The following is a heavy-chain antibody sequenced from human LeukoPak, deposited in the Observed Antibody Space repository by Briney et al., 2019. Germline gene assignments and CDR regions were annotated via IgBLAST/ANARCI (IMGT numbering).Heavy chain of an antibody. CDR1: GGSISSGGYY. D-gene: IGHD3-22*01. V-gene: IGHV4-31*03. CDR2: IYYSGST. J-gene: IGHJ6*02. Sequence: PSETLSLTCTVSGGSISSGGYYWSWIRQHPGKGLEWIGYIYYSGSTYYNPSLKSRVTISVDTSKNQFFLKLSSVTAADTAVYYCATDSSGSHRHYYYYGMDVWGQGTTVTVSS. CDR3: ATDSSGSHRHYYYYGMDV.